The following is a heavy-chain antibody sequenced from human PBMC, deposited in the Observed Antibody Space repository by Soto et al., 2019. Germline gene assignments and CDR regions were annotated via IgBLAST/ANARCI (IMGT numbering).Heavy chain of an antibody. Sequence: ASVKVSCKASGYTFTSYYMHWVRQAPGQGLEWMGIINPSGGSTSYAQKFQGRVTITTDKSTSTAYMELSSLRSEDTAVYYCARDWSYYYYYYMDVWGKGTTVTVSS. CDR1: GYTFTSYY. V-gene: IGHV1-46*01. CDR2: INPSGGST. J-gene: IGHJ6*03. CDR3: ARDWSYYYYYYMDV.